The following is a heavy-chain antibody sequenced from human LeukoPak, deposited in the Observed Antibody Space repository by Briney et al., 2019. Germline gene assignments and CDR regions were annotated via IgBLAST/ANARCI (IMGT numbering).Heavy chain of an antibody. D-gene: IGHD4-11*01. CDR3: AREASNFLGGENYFDS. J-gene: IGHJ4*02. CDR1: GFTFSNYA. CDR2: IGGSGGNT. Sequence: GGSLRLSCAASGFTFSNYAMSWARQAPGKGLEWVSVIGGSGGNTFYADFAKGRFIISRDISKNTLYLEMNRLRVEDSAVYYCAREASNFLGGENYFDSWGQGTLVTVS. V-gene: IGHV3-23*01.